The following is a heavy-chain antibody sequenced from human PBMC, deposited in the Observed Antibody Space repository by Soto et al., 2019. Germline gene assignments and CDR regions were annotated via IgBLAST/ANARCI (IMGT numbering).Heavy chain of an antibody. CDR2: IYYSGST. CDR1: GGSISSYY. Sequence: SETLSLTXTVSGGSISSYYWSWIRQPPGKGLEWIGYIYYSGSTNYNPSLKSRVTISVDTSKNQFSLKLSSVTAADTAVYYCARARGSLVLMLPWFDPWGQGTLVTVS. D-gene: IGHD2-8*01. J-gene: IGHJ5*02. V-gene: IGHV4-59*01. CDR3: ARARGSLVLMLPWFDP.